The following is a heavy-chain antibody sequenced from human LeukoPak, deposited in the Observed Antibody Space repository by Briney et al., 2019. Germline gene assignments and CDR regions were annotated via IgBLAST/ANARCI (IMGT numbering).Heavy chain of an antibody. CDR2: FDPEDGET. D-gene: IGHD5-12*01. J-gene: IGHJ4*02. V-gene: IGHV1-24*01. Sequence: GASVKVSCKVSGYTLTELSMHWVRQAPGKGLEWMGGFDPEDGETIYAQKFQGRVTMTEDTSTDAAYMELSSLRSEDTAVYYCATFNSGYDMYFDYWGQGTLVTVSS. CDR3: ATFNSGYDMYFDY. CDR1: GYTLTELS.